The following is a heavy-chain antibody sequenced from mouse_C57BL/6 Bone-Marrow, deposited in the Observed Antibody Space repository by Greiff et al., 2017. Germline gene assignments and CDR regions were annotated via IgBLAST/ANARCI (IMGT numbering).Heavy chain of an antibody. CDR1: GYSFTGYF. J-gene: IGHJ2*01. V-gene: IGHV1-20*01. CDR3: ASSYYGYEDFGY. D-gene: IGHD2-9*01. Sequence: VQLQQSGPELVKPGDSVKISCKASGYSFTGYFMNWVMQSHGKSLEWIGRINPYNGDTFYNQKFKGKATLTVDNSSSTAHMELRSLTSEDAAVYYCASSYYGYEDFGYWGQGTTLTVSS. CDR2: INPYNGDT.